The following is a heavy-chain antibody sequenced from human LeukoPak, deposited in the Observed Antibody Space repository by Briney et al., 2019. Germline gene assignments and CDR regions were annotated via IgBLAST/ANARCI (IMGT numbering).Heavy chain of an antibody. CDR2: ISRTGTTI. D-gene: IGHD4-17*01. Sequence: GGSLRLSCAAPGFTSNSSSMNWVRQAPGKGLEWISYISRTGTTIYYADSVKGRFTISRDNAKNSLYLQMNGLRSEDTGLYFCARDLGSGEHRLHVRGQGTLLTVSS. CDR1: GFTSNSSS. CDR3: ARDLGSGEHRLHV. J-gene: IGHJ4*02. V-gene: IGHV3-48*01.